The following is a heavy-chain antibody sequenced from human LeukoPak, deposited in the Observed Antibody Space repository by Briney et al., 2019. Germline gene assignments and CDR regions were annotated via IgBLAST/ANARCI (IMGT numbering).Heavy chain of an antibody. Sequence: GGSLRLSCAASGFTFSSYSMNWVRQAPGKGLEWVSYISSSGTNIYYADSVKGRFTISRDNAKNSLYLQMNSLRAEDTAVYYCARSTTTYYYDTSSHYWGQGTLVTVSS. CDR3: ARSTTTYYYDTSSHY. CDR2: ISSSGTNI. V-gene: IGHV3-48*04. J-gene: IGHJ4*02. CDR1: GFTFSSYS. D-gene: IGHD3-22*01.